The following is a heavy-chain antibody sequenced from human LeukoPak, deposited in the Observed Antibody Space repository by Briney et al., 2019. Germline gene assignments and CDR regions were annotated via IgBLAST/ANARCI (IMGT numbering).Heavy chain of an antibody. CDR1: GGSISSGGYY. V-gene: IGHV4-30-2*01. D-gene: IGHD3-10*01. Sequence: SQTLSLTCTVSGGSISSGGYYWSWIRQPPGKGLEWIGYIYHSGSTYYNPSLKSRVTISVDRSKNQFSLKLSSVTAADTAVYYCARATMVRGPNWFDPWGQGTLVTVSS. J-gene: IGHJ5*02. CDR2: IYHSGST. CDR3: ARATMVRGPNWFDP.